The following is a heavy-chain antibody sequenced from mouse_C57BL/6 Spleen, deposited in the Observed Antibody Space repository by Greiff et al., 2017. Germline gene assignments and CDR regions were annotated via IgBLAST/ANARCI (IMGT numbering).Heavy chain of an antibody. V-gene: IGHV2-6-1*01. CDR1: GFSLTSYG. CDR3: ARHPPQYGYYAKDY. CDR2: IWSDGST. Sequence: QVQLKQSGPGLVAPSQSLSITCTVSGFSLTSYGVHWVRQPPGKGLEWLVVIWSDGSTTYNSALKSRLSISKDNSKSQVFLKMNSLQTDDTAMYYCARHPPQYGYYAKDYWGQGTSVTVSS. D-gene: IGHD2-10*02. J-gene: IGHJ4*01.